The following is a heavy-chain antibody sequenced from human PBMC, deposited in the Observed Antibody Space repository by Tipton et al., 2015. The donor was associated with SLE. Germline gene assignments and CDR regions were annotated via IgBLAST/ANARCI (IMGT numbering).Heavy chain of an antibody. J-gene: IGHJ4*02. D-gene: IGHD3-10*01. V-gene: IGHV4-59*01. CDR2: IYYSGST. CDR1: GGSISSYY. Sequence: TLSLTCTVSGGSISSYYWSWIRQPPGKGLEWIGYIYYSGSTNYNPSLKSRVTISVDTSKNQFSLKLSSVTAADTAVYYCVRGVRLWFGESHFDYWGQGTLVTVSS. CDR3: VRGVRLWFGESHFDY.